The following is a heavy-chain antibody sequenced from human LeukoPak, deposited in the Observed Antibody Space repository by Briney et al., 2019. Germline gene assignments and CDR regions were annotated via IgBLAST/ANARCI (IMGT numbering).Heavy chain of an antibody. CDR1: GGSISSSYYY. Sequence: PSETLSLTCTVSGGSISSSYYYWGWIRQPPGKGLEWIGSIYYSGSTYYNPSLKSRVTISVDTSKNQFSLKLSSVTAADTAVYYCARHQKTVAGKFDPWGQGTLVTVSS. J-gene: IGHJ5*02. V-gene: IGHV4-39*01. D-gene: IGHD6-19*01. CDR3: ARHQKTVAGKFDP. CDR2: IYYSGST.